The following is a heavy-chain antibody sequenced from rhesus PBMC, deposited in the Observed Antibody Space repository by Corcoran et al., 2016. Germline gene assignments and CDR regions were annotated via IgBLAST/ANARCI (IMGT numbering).Heavy chain of an antibody. CDR1: GGSISSSY. CDR2: IYGRGSST. V-gene: IGHV4-169*02. J-gene: IGHJ6*01. CDR3: ARDGGYYGLDS. Sequence: QLQLQESGPGLVKPSETLSVTCAVSGGSISSSYWSWIRQAPGKGLEWIGYIYGRGSSTNYNPSLKSRVTLSVDTSKNQLSLKLSSVTTADTAMYYCARDGGYYGLDSWGQGVVVTVSS. D-gene: IGHD3-34*01.